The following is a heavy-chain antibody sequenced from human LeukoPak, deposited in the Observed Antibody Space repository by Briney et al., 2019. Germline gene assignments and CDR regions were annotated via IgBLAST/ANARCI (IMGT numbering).Heavy chain of an antibody. CDR2: IIPIFGTA. V-gene: IGHV1-69*05. D-gene: IGHD3-10*01. Sequence: ASVKVSCKASGGTFSSYAISWVRQAPGQGLEWMGGIIPIFGTANYAQKFQGRVTITTDESTSTAYMELSSLRSEDTAVYYCAGYGPPLDYCFDYWGQGTLVTVSS. J-gene: IGHJ4*02. CDR3: AGYGPPLDYCFDY. CDR1: GGTFSSYA.